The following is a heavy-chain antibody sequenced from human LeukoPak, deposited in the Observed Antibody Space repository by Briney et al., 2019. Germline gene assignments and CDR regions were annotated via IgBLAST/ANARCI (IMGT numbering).Heavy chain of an antibody. CDR3: ARLGRYSGSRGAFDI. D-gene: IGHD1-26*01. V-gene: IGHV1-18*01. J-gene: IGHJ3*02. CDR2: ISAYNGNT. CDR1: GYTFTSYG. Sequence: ASVKVSCKASGYTFTSYGISWVRQAPGQGPEWMGWISAYNGNTNYAQKLQGRVTMTTDTSTSTAYMELRSLRSDDTAVYYCARLGRYSGSRGAFDIWGQGTMVTVSS.